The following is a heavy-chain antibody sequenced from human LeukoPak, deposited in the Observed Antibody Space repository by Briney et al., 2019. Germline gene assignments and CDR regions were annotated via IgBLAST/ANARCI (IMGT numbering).Heavy chain of an antibody. V-gene: IGHV4-59*01. J-gene: IGHJ2*01. D-gene: IGHD3-22*01. CDR3: ARDRLTYYYDSSGYFDL. CDR2: IYYSGST. Sequence: SETLSLTCTVSGGSISSYYWSWIRQPPGKGPEWIGYIYYSGSTNYNPSLKSRVTISVDTSKNQFSLKLSSVTAADTAVYYCARDRLTYYYDSSGYFDLWGRGTLVTVSS. CDR1: GGSISSYY.